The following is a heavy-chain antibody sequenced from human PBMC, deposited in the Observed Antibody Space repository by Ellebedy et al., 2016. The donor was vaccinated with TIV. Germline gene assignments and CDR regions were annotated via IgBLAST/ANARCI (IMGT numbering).Heavy chain of an antibody. CDR2: IYAGGST. CDR3: ARGRPNYGDFPP. Sequence: GESLKISCAASGFTFSSNYISWVRQAPGKWLEWVSVIYAGGSTYYADSVRGRFTISRDNSNNIVYLQMDSMRAEDTALYYCARGRPNYGDFPPWGQGTLVTVSS. CDR1: GFTFSSNY. V-gene: IGHV3-53*01. J-gene: IGHJ1*01. D-gene: IGHD3-10*01.